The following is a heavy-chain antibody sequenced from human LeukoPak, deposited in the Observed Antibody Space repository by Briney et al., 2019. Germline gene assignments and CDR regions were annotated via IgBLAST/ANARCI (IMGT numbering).Heavy chain of an antibody. J-gene: IGHJ4*02. CDR3: ARRYCSSTSCTLDY. D-gene: IGHD2-2*01. CDR2: ISSSGDYI. CDR1: GFTFSNYE. V-gene: IGHV3-48*03. Sequence: GGSLRLSCAASGFTFSNYEMNWVRQAPGKALEWVSYISSSGDYIRYADSVKGRFTISRDNAENSLSLQMNSLRAEDTAVYYCARRYCSSTSCTLDYWGQGTLVTVSS.